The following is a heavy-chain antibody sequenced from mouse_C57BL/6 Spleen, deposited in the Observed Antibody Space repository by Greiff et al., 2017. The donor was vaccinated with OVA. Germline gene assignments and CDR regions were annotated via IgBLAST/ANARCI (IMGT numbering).Heavy chain of an antibody. Sequence: EVQLVESGAGLVKPGGSLKLSCAASGFTFSDYGMHWVRQASEKGLEWVAYISSGSSTIYYAATVKGRFTISRDNAKNTLFLKMTSLGSEDTARYYCARRLLLSTGSMDYWGQGTSVTVSS. D-gene: IGHD3-2*02. CDR2: ISSGSSTI. J-gene: IGHJ4*01. CDR3: ARRLLLSTGSMDY. CDR1: GFTFSDYG. V-gene: IGHV5-17*01.